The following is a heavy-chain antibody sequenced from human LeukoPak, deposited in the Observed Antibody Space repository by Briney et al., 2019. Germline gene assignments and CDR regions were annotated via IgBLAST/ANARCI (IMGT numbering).Heavy chain of an antibody. D-gene: IGHD4-17*01. CDR1: GGSISSSSYY. CDR2: IYYSGST. J-gene: IGHJ4*02. Sequence: SETLSLTCTVAGGSISSSSYYWGWIRQPPGKGLEGIGSIYYSGSTYYNPSLKSRVTISVDTSKNQFSLKLSSVTAADMAVYYCARASIYGVGKGFDYWGQGTLVTVSS. CDR3: ARASIYGVGKGFDY. V-gene: IGHV4-39*07.